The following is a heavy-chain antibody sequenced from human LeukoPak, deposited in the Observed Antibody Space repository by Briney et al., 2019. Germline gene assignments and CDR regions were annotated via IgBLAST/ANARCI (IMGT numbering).Heavy chain of an antibody. CDR3: VKTMMTFGGVIRTDAFDI. CDR1: GFTFSRYA. D-gene: IGHD3-16*01. CDR2: INNNGGST. Sequence: GGSLRLSCSASGFTFSRYAMHWVRQAPGKGLEYVSGINNNGGSTYYSDSVKARLTISRDNSKNTLFLQMTSLRTEDTAVYYCVKTMMTFGGVIRTDAFDIWGQGTMVTVSS. V-gene: IGHV3-64D*06. J-gene: IGHJ3*02.